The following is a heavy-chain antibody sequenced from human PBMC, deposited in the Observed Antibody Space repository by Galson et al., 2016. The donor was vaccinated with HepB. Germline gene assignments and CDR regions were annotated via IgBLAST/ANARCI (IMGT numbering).Heavy chain of an antibody. CDR1: GFTFSTYT. V-gene: IGHV3-23*01. D-gene: IGHD1-1*01. J-gene: IGHJ4*02. CDR2: TDGSGGST. CDR3: AKDRYWNRGFDY. Sequence: SLRLSCAASGFTFSTYTMSWVRQAPGKGLEWVSGTDGSGGSTYYADSVKGRFTISRDNSKNTMYLQMDSLKAEDTAIYYCAKDRYWNRGFDYWGQGTLVTVSS.